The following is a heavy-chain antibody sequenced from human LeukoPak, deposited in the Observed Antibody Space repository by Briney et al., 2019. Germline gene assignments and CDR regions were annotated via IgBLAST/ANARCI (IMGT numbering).Heavy chain of an antibody. CDR3: AKDGWRSSWFDY. CDR1: GFTFSSYA. CDR2: ISGSGGST. V-gene: IGHV3-23*01. J-gene: IGHJ4*02. D-gene: IGHD6-19*01. Sequence: PGGSLRLSCAASGFTFSSYAMSWVRQAPGKGLEWVSAISGSGGSTYYADSVKGRFTTSRDNSKNTLYLQMNSLRAEDTAVYYCAKDGWRSSWFDYWGQGTLVTVSS.